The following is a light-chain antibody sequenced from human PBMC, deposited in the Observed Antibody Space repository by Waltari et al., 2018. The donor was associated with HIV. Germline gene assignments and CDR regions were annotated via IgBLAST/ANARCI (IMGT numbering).Light chain of an antibody. CDR3: AAWDDSRNGLV. Sequence: QSALTQPPSASGSPGQSATFPCTGTSSDIGGYNYVSWYQQPPGKAPKLISDEVTKRPSGLHNRFSGSKSGNTASLTVSGLQAEDEADYYCAAWDDSRNGLVFGGGTKVTIL. V-gene: IGLV2-8*01. J-gene: IGLJ3*02. CDR1: SSDIGGYNY. CDR2: EVT.